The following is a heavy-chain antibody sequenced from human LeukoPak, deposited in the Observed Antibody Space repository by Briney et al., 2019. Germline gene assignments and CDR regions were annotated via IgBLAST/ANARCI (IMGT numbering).Heavy chain of an antibody. V-gene: IGHV3-23*01. Sequence: GGSLRLSCTASGFTFSSYAMSWVRQAPGKGLQWVSTISGSGGSTYYADSVKGRFTISRDNSKNTLYLQMNSLRAEDTAVYYCARRPGLERYYFDYWGQGTLVTVSS. J-gene: IGHJ4*02. CDR3: ARRPGLERYYFDY. D-gene: IGHD1-1*01. CDR1: GFTFSSYA. CDR2: ISGSGGST.